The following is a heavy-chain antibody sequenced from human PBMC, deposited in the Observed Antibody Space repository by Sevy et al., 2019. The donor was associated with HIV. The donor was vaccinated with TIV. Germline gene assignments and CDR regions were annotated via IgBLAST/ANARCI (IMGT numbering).Heavy chain of an antibody. V-gene: IGHV3-30*18. CDR2: ISHDGSNK. J-gene: IGHJ4*02. D-gene: IGHD2-8*01. CDR3: AKQGGYCSNGVCYRAFDY. CDR1: GFTFSSFG. Sequence: GGSLRLSCAASGFTFSSFGMHWVRQAPGKGLEWVAIISHDGSNKIYADSVKGRFTISRDNSKNTLYLQMDSLRADDTAVYYCAKQGGYCSNGVCYRAFDYWGPGTLVTVSS.